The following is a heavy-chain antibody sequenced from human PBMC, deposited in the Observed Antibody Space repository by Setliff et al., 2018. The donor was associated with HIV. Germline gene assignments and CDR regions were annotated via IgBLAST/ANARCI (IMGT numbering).Heavy chain of an antibody. CDR2: IKSELDGGTT. CDR1: GFTFSNAW. D-gene: IGHD5-18*01. J-gene: IGHJ6*03. CDR3: TRLRGYSYGLASYYYYYMDV. V-gene: IGHV3-15*01. Sequence: NPGGSLRLSCVASGFTFSNAWMNWVRQAPGKGLEWLGRIKSELDGGTTDYATPVKDRFTISRDDSRNTLYLLMNSLKTEDTAVYYCTRLRGYSYGLASYYYYYMDVLGKGTTVTVSS.